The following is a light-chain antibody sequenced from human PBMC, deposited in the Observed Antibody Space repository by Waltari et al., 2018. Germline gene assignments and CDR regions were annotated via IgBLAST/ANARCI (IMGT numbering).Light chain of an antibody. CDR3: QTGGHGTWV. J-gene: IGLJ3*02. CDR2: VNSDGSH. CDR1: SGHSTNI. V-gene: IGLV4-69*01. Sequence: QLVLTQSPSASASLGASVKLTCTLSSGHSTNIIAWLQQQPEKGPRYLMNVNSDGSHNKGGGIRDLFSGSSSGAERYLTISSLQSEDEADYYCQTGGHGTWVFGGGTRLTVL.